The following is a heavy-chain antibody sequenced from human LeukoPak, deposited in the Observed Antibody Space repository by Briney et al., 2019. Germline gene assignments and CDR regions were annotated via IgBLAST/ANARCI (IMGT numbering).Heavy chain of an antibody. CDR3: ARDRDSSGFLDY. J-gene: IGHJ4*02. CDR1: GFTFSSYA. CDR2: ISYDGSNK. D-gene: IGHD3-22*01. Sequence: PGRSLRLSCAASGFTFSSYAMHWVRQAPGMRLEWVSVISYDGSNKYYADSVKGRFTISRDNSKNTLYLQMNSLRAEDTAVYYCARDRDSSGFLDYWGQGTLVTVSS. V-gene: IGHV3-30-3*01.